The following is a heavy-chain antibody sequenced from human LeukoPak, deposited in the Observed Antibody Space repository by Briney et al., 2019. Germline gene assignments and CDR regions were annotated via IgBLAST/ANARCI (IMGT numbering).Heavy chain of an antibody. CDR3: ARDLTIFGVGRVGMDV. J-gene: IGHJ6*02. Sequence: PGGSLRLSCAASGFTFSDYYMSWIRQAPGKGLEWVSYISSSGSTIYYADSVKGRFTISRDNAKNSLYLQMSSLRAEDTAVYYCARDLTIFGVGRVGMDVWGQGTTVTVSS. CDR1: GFTFSDYY. CDR2: ISSSGSTI. D-gene: IGHD3-3*01. V-gene: IGHV3-11*01.